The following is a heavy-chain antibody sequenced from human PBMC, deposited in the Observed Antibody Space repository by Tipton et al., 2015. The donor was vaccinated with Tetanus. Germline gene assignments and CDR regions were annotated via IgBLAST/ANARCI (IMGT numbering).Heavy chain of an antibody. V-gene: IGHV4-34*01. J-gene: IGHJ4*02. D-gene: IGHD5-18*01. CDR1: GGSFSGYY. CDR2: INHSGST. CDR3: ARPRRGYSYGPYYFDY. Sequence: TLSLTCAVYGGSFSGYYWSWIRQPPGKGLEWIGEINHSGSTNYNPSLKSRVTISVDTPKNQFSLKLSSVTAADTAVYYCARPRRGYSYGPYYFDYWGQGTLVTVSS.